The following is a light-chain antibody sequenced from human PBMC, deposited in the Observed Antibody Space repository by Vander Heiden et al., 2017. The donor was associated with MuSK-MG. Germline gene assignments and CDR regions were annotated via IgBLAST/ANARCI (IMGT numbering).Light chain of an antibody. V-gene: IGKV1-NL1*01. CDR1: QGISNS. CDR3: QQYYSTPLCT. Sequence: DIQITQAPSSLSASVGDRVTITCRASQGISNSLAWYQQKPGKAPKLLLYAASRLESGVPSRFSGSGSGTDYTLTISSLQPEDFATYYCQQYYSTPLCTFGQGTKLEIK. CDR2: AAS. J-gene: IGKJ2*02.